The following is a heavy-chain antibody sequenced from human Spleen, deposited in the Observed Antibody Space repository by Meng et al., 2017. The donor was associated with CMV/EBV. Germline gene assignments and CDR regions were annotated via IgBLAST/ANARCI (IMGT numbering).Heavy chain of an antibody. J-gene: IGHJ4*02. D-gene: IGHD6-19*01. CDR2: ISYDGSTK. CDR3: AREEQWLARSFDY. CDR1: KFTFKSYP. Sequence: GESLKISYAASKFTFKSYPMHWVRQAPGKGLEWVAVISYDGSTKYYADSVKGRFAISRDNSKNTLYLQMSRLTSEDTAVYYCAREEQWLARSFDYWGQGTLVTVSS. V-gene: IGHV3-30*09.